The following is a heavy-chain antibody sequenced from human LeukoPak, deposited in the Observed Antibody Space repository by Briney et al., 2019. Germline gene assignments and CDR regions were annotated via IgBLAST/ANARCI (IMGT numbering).Heavy chain of an antibody. D-gene: IGHD3-22*01. CDR1: GGILSTSA. CDR2: IIPLFGRT. Sequence: ASVKVSCTTSGGILSTSAINWVRQAPGQGLEWMGGIIPLFGRTSYAQKFQGRVTITTDESTSTAYMELRSLRSEDTAVYYCARNPRYYSDTSGYYPFDYWGQGTLVTVSS. V-gene: IGHV1-69*05. J-gene: IGHJ4*02. CDR3: ARNPRYYSDTSGYYPFDY.